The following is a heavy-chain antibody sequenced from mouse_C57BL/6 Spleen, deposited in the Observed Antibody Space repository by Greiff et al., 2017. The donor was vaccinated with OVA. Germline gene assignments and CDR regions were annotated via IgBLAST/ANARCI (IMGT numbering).Heavy chain of an antibody. CDR3: ASYAMDY. Sequence: EVQLQQSGPELVKPGASVKIPCKASGYTFTDYNMDWVKQSHGKSLEWIGDINPNNGGTIYNQKFKGKATLTVDKSSSTAYRELSSLTAEDTAVYYCASYAMDYWGQGTSVTVSS. V-gene: IGHV1-18*01. J-gene: IGHJ4*01. CDR1: GYTFTDYN. CDR2: INPNNGGT.